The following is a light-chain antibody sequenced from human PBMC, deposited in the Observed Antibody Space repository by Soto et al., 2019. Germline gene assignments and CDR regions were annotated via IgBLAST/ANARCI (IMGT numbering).Light chain of an antibody. Sequence: DIQMTQSPSSLSASVGDRVTITCRASQSISSWLAWYQQKAGLAPKLLIYAASSLQSGVPSRFSGSGSGTEFTLTISSLQSEDFAVYYCQQYNNWPPWTFGQGTKVDIK. CDR1: QSISSW. V-gene: IGKV1-5*01. J-gene: IGKJ1*01. CDR3: QQYNNWPPWT. CDR2: AAS.